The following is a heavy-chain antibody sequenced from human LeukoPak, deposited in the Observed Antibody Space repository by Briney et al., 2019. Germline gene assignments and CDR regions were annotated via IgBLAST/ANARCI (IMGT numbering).Heavy chain of an antibody. CDR1: GFSFSSFA. CDR2: ISFDGSNK. CDR3: AKVRREGYVSGSYRGFDY. J-gene: IGHJ4*02. Sequence: GGSLRLSCVASGFSFSSFAMRWVRQAPGKGLEWVAFISFDGSNKYYADSVKGRFTISRDNSRNTLYLQINSLGPEDTAMYFCAKVRREGYVSGSYRGFDYWGQGTLVTVSS. D-gene: IGHD3-16*02. V-gene: IGHV3-30*18.